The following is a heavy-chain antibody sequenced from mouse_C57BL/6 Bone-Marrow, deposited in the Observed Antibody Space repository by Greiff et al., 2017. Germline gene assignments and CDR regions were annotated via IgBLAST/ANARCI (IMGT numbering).Heavy chain of an antibody. J-gene: IGHJ2*01. Sequence: EVKVVESGGDLVKPGGSLKLSCAASGFTFSSYGMSWVRQTPDKRLEWVATISSGGSYTYYPDSVKGRFTISRDNAKNTLYLQMSSLKSEDTAMYYCARRGYGSFDYWGQGTTLTVSS. D-gene: IGHD1-1*01. CDR2: ISSGGSYT. V-gene: IGHV5-6*02. CDR3: ARRGYGSFDY. CDR1: GFTFSSYG.